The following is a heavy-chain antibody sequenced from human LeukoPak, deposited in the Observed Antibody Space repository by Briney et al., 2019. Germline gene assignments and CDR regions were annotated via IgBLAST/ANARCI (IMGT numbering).Heavy chain of an antibody. V-gene: IGHV3-21*04. CDR3: ARDGSGYDLRSFFDY. J-gene: IGHJ4*02. D-gene: IGHD5-12*01. CDR2: ISSSGSYI. CDR1: EFTFSSYN. Sequence: GGSLRLSCAASEFTFSSYNMNWVRQAPGKGLEWVSSISSSGSYIYYADSVKGRFTISRDNAKNSLYLQMNSLRAEDTAVYYCARDGSGYDLRSFFDYWGQGTLVTVSS.